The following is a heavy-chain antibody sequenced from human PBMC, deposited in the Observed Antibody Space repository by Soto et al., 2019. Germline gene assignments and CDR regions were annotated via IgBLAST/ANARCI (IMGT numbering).Heavy chain of an antibody. CDR3: ARDAYYDVGV. CDR1: GFTFSTYW. Sequence: EVQLVESGGGLVQPGGSLRLSCVGSGFTFSTYWMHWVRQAPGKGLVWVSRINSDGSTTNYADSVKGRFTISRDNAKNTRYLQMNSLRAEDTAVYYCARDAYYDVGVWGRGTTVTVSS. J-gene: IGHJ6*02. V-gene: IGHV3-74*01. CDR2: INSDGSTT.